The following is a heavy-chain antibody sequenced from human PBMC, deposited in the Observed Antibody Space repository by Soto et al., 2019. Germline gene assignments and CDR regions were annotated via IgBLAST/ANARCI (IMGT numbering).Heavy chain of an antibody. D-gene: IGHD3-22*01. V-gene: IGHV4-31*03. CDR3: ASFFNYYHARGYAEYHFDD. Sequence: QVQLQESGPGLVKPSQTLSLTCTVSGGSLNNGFFCCWVRQQPGKGLEWIGHISYSGSTSYNPSLKRRLTKSADTCENQCSVQRTSQTAADTAVYYCASFFNYYHARGYAEYHFDDSGQGTLVPVSS. CDR1: GGSLNNGFF. J-gene: IGHJ4*02. CDR2: ISYSGST.